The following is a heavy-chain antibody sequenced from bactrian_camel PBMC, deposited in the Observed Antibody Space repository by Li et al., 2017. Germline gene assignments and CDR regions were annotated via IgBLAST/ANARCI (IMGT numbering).Heavy chain of an antibody. Sequence: QLVESGGGSVQAGGSLRLSCVASGYSFSSYCMAWFRQAPGKEREAVGRVSAGGGITDYASDVKGRFTISRDNAKKTLYLQMNSLKPEDTAMYYCATGVYCAHELSPDEYDVWGPGTQVTVS. CDR3: ATGVYCAHELSPDEYDV. D-gene: IGHD3*01. J-gene: IGHJ4*01. V-gene: IGHV3S1*01. CDR2: VSAGGGIT. CDR1: GYSFSSYC.